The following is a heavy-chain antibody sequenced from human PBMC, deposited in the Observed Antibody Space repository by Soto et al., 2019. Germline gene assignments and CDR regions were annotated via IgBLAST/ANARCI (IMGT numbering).Heavy chain of an antibody. J-gene: IGHJ4*02. CDR3: ARGLVAAVGIDY. CDR1: GFTFSSHW. CDR2: INLDGSPK. D-gene: IGHD5-12*01. Sequence: GGSLRLSCAASGFTFSSHWMNWVRQAPGKGLEWLANINLDGSPKDYVDSVKGRFTVSRDNAKNSVYLQMNGLRAEDTALYYCARGLVAAVGIDYCGQGTLVTVSS. V-gene: IGHV3-7*04.